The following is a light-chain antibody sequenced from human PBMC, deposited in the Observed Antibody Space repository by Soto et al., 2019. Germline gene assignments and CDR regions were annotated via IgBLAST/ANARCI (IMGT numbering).Light chain of an antibody. V-gene: IGKV1-5*01. CDR1: HNIERW. Sequence: IQMTQSPSTLSASVGDRVTITCRASHNIERWMAWYQQKPGKAPSLLIFDASTLQSGVPSRFSGSGSGTDFTLTISCLQSEDFATYYCQQYYSYPPTFGGGTKVEIK. CDR2: DAS. CDR3: QQYYSYPPT. J-gene: IGKJ4*01.